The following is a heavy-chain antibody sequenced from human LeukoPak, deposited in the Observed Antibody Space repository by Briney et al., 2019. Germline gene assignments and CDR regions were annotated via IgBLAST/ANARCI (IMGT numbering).Heavy chain of an antibody. V-gene: IGHV4-39*01. J-gene: IGHJ4*02. CDR3: XSLRERSYYARGFDY. D-gene: IGHD1-26*01. Sequence: SETLSLTCTVSGGSISSSSYYWRWIRQPPGKGLKWIGSIYYSGSTYYNPSLKNRVTISVDTPKNQFSLKLSSVTASDTAVYHXXSLRERSYYARGFDYWGRGTLVTVAS. CDR1: GGSISSSSYY. CDR2: IYYSGST.